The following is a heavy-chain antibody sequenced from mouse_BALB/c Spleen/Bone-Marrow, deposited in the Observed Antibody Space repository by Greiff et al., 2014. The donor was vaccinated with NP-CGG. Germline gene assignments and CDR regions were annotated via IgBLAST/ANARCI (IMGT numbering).Heavy chain of an antibody. D-gene: IGHD1-2*01. V-gene: IGHV1S81*02. J-gene: IGHJ3*01. CDR1: GYTFTSYW. CDR2: INPSNGRT. Sequence: VKLQESGAELVKPGASVKLSCKASGYTFTSYWMHWVKQRPGQGLEWIGEINPSNGRTNYNEKFKSKATLTVDKSSSTAYMQLSSLTSEDSAVYYCARCATATYWFAYWGQGTLVTVSA. CDR3: ARCATATYWFAY.